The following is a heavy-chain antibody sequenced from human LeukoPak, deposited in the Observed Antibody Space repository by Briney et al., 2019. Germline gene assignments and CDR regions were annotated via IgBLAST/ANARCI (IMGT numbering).Heavy chain of an antibody. CDR3: ARDGIGD. D-gene: IGHD2-15*01. CDR2: ISGSGGST. Sequence: PGGALELSCCASGFHFKSYGMRWVRQGPGEGLEWVSAISGSGGSTYYADSVKGRFTISRDNAKNSLYLQMNSLRAEDTAVYYCARDGIGDWGQGTLVTVSS. CDR1: GFHFKSYG. V-gene: IGHV3-23*01. J-gene: IGHJ4*02.